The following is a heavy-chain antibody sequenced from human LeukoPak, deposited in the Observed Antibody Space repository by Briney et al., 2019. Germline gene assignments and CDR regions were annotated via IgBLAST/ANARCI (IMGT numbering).Heavy chain of an antibody. Sequence: SETLSLTCTVSGGSISSYYWSWIRQPPGKGLEWIGYIYYTGSTNYNPSPKSRVTISVDTSKNQFSLKLSSVTAADTAVYYCARDRMVRGVITFDYWGQGTLVTVSS. V-gene: IGHV4-59*01. J-gene: IGHJ4*02. CDR2: IYYTGST. D-gene: IGHD3-10*01. CDR1: GGSISSYY. CDR3: ARDRMVRGVITFDY.